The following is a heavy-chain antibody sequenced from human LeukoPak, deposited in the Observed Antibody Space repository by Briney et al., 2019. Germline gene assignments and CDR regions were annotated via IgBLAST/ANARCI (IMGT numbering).Heavy chain of an antibody. Sequence: ASVKVSCKASGYTFTSYGISWVRQAPGQGVEWMGWISAYNGNTNYAQKLQGRVTMTTDTSTSTAYMELRSLRSDDTAVYYCARVYSGTNGDSCFDYWGQGTLVTVSS. D-gene: IGHD1-26*01. J-gene: IGHJ4*02. V-gene: IGHV1-18*01. CDR3: ARVYSGTNGDSCFDY. CDR1: GYTFTSYG. CDR2: ISAYNGNT.